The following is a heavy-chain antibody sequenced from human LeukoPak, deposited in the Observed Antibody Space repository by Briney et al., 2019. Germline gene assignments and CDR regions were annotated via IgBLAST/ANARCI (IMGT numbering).Heavy chain of an antibody. CDR1: GGSISSGSYY. CDR3: ALTGASGAAKSPPIHEDAFDI. D-gene: IGHD2-2*02. CDR2: IYTSGST. V-gene: IGHV4-61*02. J-gene: IGHJ3*02. Sequence: ASETLSLTCTVSGGSISSGSYYWSWIRQPAGKGLEWIGRIYTSGSTNYNPSLKSRVTISVDTSKNQFSLKLSSVTAADTAVYYCALTGASGAAKSPPIHEDAFDIWGQGTMVTVSS.